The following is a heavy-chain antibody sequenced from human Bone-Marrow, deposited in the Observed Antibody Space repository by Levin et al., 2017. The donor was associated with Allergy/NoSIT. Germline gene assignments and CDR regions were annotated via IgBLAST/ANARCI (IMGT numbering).Heavy chain of an antibody. CDR1: RGTFSSYG. J-gene: IGHJ4*02. V-gene: IGHV1-69*13. CDR3: TRAMLAWNPLLRSSTRAYDS. CDR2: LVPNFGTP. D-gene: IGHD2-2*01. Sequence: VASVKVSCKASRGTFSSYGVTWVRQAPGQGLEWMGGLVPNFGTPHYAQKLQGRITFSADESTSTAYMELSSLRSDDTAVYYCTRAMLAWNPLLRSSTRAYDSWGQGTLVTVSS.